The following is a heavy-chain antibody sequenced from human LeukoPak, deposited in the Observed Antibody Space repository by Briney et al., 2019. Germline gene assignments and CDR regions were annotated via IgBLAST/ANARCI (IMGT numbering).Heavy chain of an antibody. J-gene: IGHJ4*02. CDR1: GSSISTDYY. Sequence: SETLSLTCTVSGSSISTDYYWGWIRQPPGKGLEWIGSIYHSGSTYYNPSLKSRIAISVDTSKNQFSLKLSSVTVADTAVYYCARDPRPGVGATSLWGQGTLVTVSS. CDR3: ARDPRPGVGATSL. CDR2: IYHSGST. V-gene: IGHV4-38-2*02. D-gene: IGHD1-26*01.